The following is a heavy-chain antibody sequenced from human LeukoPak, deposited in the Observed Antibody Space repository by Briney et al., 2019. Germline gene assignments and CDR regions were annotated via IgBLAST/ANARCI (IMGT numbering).Heavy chain of an antibody. D-gene: IGHD6-13*01. V-gene: IGHV1-8*01. CDR2: MNPNSGNT. CDR1: GYTFTSYD. CDR3: ARPGEYSSSWSEYFQH. Sequence: ASVKVSWKASGYTFTSYDINWVRQATGQGLEWMGWMNPNSGNTGYAQKFQGRVTMTRNTSISTAYMELSSLRSEDTAVYYCARPGEYSSSWSEYFQHWGQGTLVTVSS. J-gene: IGHJ1*01.